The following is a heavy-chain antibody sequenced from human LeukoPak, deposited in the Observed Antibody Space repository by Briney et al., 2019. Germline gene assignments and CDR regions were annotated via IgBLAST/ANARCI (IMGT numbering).Heavy chain of an antibody. Sequence: GGSLRLSCAASGFTFSSYAMSWVRQAPGKGLEWVSAISGSGASTYYADSVKGRFTISRDNSQNTVYLQMNSLRAEDTAVYYCARRVLPSTVTYYFDYWGQGTLVTVSS. CDR3: ARRVLPSTVTYYFDY. J-gene: IGHJ4*02. V-gene: IGHV3-23*01. CDR2: ISGSGAST. CDR1: GFTFSSYA. D-gene: IGHD4-17*01.